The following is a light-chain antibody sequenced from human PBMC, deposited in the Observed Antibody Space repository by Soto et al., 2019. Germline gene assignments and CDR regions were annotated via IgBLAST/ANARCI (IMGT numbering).Light chain of an antibody. V-gene: IGLV1-40*01. CDR1: SSNIGAHYD. J-gene: IGLJ2*01. CDR3: QSYDSSLSGGI. CDR2: GNT. Sequence: QSVLTQPPSVSGAPGQRVTISCTGSSSNIGAHYDVHWYQQLPGTAPKLLIYGNTNRPSGVPDRFSGYKSGTSASLAITGLQAEDEADYYCQSYDSSLSGGIFGGGTKLTVL.